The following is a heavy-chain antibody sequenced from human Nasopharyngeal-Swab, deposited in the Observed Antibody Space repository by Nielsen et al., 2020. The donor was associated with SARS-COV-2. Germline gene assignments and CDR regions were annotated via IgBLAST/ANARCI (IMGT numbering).Heavy chain of an antibody. CDR2: IRSKAYGGTT. J-gene: IGHJ4*02. D-gene: IGHD3-3*01. V-gene: IGHV3-49*04. CDR1: GYTFGDYA. Sequence: GESLKISCTASGYTFGDYAMSWVRQAPGKGLEWVGFIRSKAYGGTTEYAASVKGRFTISRDESKSIAYLQMNSLKTEDTAVYYCTRDDFWSGYYPYWGQGTLVTVSS. CDR3: TRDDFWSGYYPY.